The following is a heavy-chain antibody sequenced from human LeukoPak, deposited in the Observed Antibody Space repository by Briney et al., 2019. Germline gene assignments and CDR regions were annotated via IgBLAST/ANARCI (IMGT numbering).Heavy chain of an antibody. Sequence: SETLSLTCTVSGYSIGSGYYWGWIRQPPGKGLEWIGSIYHSGSTYYNPSLKSRVTISVDTSKNQFSLKLSSVTAADTALYYCAGLKVDANNYFDYWGQGTLVTVSS. D-gene: IGHD1-26*01. CDR1: GYSIGSGYY. J-gene: IGHJ4*02. V-gene: IGHV4-38-2*02. CDR2: IYHSGST. CDR3: AGLKVDANNYFDY.